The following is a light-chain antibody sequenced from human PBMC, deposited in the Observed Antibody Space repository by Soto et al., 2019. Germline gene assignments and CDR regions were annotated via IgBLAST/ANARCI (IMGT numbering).Light chain of an antibody. Sequence: EIVMTQSPATLSVSTGERATLTCRASQSVSSNLAWYQQKPGLAPRLLIYDASTRATGIPARFSGSGSGTEFTLTISSLQSEDSAVYYCQQYGDLPRTFGQGTKVDIK. V-gene: IGKV3-15*01. J-gene: IGKJ1*01. CDR2: DAS. CDR1: QSVSSN. CDR3: QQYGDLPRT.